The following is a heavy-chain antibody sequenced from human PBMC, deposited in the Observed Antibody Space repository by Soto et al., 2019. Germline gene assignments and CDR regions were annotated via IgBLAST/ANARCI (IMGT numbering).Heavy chain of an antibody. CDR1: GGSLRSGGYS. J-gene: IGHJ4*02. Sequence: SETLSLTCAVSGGSLRSGGYSWSWIRQPPGKGLEWIGYMYHSGSTYYNPSLKSRVTISVDRSKNQFSLKLSSVTAADTAVYYCARHFSVDYFDYWGQGALVTVSS. CDR3: ARHFSVDYFDY. CDR2: MYHSGST. V-gene: IGHV4-30-2*01.